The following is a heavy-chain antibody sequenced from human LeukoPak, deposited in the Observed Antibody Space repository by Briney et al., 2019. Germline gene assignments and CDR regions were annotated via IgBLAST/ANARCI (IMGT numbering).Heavy chain of an antibody. CDR1: GFTFSDYY. J-gene: IGHJ4*02. CDR2: ISSSGSTI. D-gene: IGHD1-14*01. V-gene: IGHV3-11*04. CDR3: ASGFLVYNSFDY. Sequence: GGSLRLSCAASGFTFSDYYMSWLRQAPGKGLEGVSYISSSGSTIYYADSVKGRFTISRDNAKNSLYLQMNSLRAEDTAVYYCASGFLVYNSFDYWGQGTLVTVSS.